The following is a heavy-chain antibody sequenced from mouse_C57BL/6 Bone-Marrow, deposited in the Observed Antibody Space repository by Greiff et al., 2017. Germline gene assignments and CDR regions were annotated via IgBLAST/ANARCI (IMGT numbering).Heavy chain of an antibody. J-gene: IGHJ3*01. CDR1: GYAFTNYL. V-gene: IGHV1-54*01. Sequence: QVQLQQSGAELVRPGTSVKVSCKASGYAFTNYLIEWVKQRPGQGLEWIGVINPGSGGTNYNEKFKGKATLTADKSSSTAYMQLSSLTSEDSAVYFCARSHYYGSSWFAYWGQGTLVTVSA. D-gene: IGHD1-1*01. CDR2: INPGSGGT. CDR3: ARSHYYGSSWFAY.